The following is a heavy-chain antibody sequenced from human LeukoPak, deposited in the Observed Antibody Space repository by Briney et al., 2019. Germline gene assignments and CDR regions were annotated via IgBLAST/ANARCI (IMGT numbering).Heavy chain of an antibody. CDR2: IYYSGST. CDR1: GGSICSSSYY. D-gene: IGHD3-9*01. Sequence: PSETLSLTCTVSGGSICSSSYYWGWIRQPPGKGLEWIGSIYYSGSTYYNPSLKSRVTISVDTSKNQFSLKLSSVTAADTAVYYCARLDYDILTGSPGGRMDWGQGTLVTVSS. CDR3: ARLDYDILTGSPGGRMD. J-gene: IGHJ4*02. V-gene: IGHV4-39*01.